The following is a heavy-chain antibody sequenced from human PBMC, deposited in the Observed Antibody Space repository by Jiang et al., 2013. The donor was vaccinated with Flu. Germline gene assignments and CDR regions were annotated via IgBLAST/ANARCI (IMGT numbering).Heavy chain of an antibody. V-gene: IGHV4-59*01. CDR2: IYYSGST. CDR3: ARGQYQFSY. J-gene: IGHJ4*02. D-gene: IGHD2-2*01. CDR1: GGSISSYY. Sequence: PGLVKPSETLSLTCTVSGGSISSYYWSWIRQPPGKGLEWIGYIYYSGSTNYNPSLKSRVTISVDTSKNQFSLKLSSVTAADTAVYYCARGQYQFSYWGQGTLVTVSS.